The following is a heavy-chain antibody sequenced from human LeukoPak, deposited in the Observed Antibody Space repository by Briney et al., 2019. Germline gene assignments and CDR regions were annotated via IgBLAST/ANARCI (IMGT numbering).Heavy chain of an antibody. Sequence: PGGSLRLSSAAPGFTFNIYWMEWVRHAPGEGLIWVSRINTDGSDTTYADSVKGRFTISRDNAKNTLYLQMNSLRAEDTAVYYCARGCSGGSCYDNWGQGTLVTVSS. CDR3: ARGCSGGSCYDN. D-gene: IGHD2-15*01. CDR1: GFTFNIYW. V-gene: IGHV3-74*01. CDR2: INTDGSDT. J-gene: IGHJ4*02.